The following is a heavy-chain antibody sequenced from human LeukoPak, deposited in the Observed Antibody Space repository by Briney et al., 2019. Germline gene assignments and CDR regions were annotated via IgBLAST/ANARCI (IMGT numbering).Heavy chain of an antibody. V-gene: IGHV4-39*01. Sequence: PSETLSLTCTVSGGSISSSSYYWGWIRQPPGKGLEWIGSIYYSGSTYYNPSLKSRVTISVDTSKNQFSLKLSTVTAADTAVYYCARQRYNWNGYYYYYMDVWGKGTTVTISS. D-gene: IGHD1-1*01. CDR3: ARQRYNWNGYYYYYMDV. J-gene: IGHJ6*03. CDR1: GGSISSSSYY. CDR2: IYYSGST.